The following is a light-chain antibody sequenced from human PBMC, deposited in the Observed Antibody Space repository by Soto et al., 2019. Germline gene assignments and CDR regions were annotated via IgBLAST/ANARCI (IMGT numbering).Light chain of an antibody. J-gene: IGLJ2*01. CDR2: DNN. CDR3: GTWDSSLSTVV. Sequence: QSALTQPPSASGSPGQSVTISCSGSSSNIGDNYVSWYQQFPGTAPKILIYDNNKRPSGIPDRISGSKSGTSATLGITGLQTGDEADYYCGTWDSSLSTVVFGGGTKVTVL. CDR1: SSNIGDNY. V-gene: IGLV1-51*01.